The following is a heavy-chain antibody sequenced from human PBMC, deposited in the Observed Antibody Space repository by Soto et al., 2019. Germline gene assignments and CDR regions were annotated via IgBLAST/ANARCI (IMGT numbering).Heavy chain of an antibody. D-gene: IGHD2-2*02. J-gene: IGHJ6*02. CDR1: GFTFSSYG. CDR2: IWYDGSNK. Sequence: GGSLRLSCAASGFTFSSYGMHWVRQAPGKGLEWVAVIWYDGSNKYYADSVKGRFTISRDNSKNTLYLQMNSLRAEDTAVYYCARDVIVVVPAAILDYYYGMDVWGQGTTVTVSS. CDR3: ARDVIVVVPAAILDYYYGMDV. V-gene: IGHV3-33*01.